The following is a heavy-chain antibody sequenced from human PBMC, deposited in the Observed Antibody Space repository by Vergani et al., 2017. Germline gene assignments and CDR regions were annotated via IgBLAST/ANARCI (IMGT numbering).Heavy chain of an antibody. V-gene: IGHV6-1*01. Sequence: QVQLQQSGPGLVKPSQTLLLSCAISGDTVSSSSAAWNWIRPSPSRGLEWLGRTYYKSKWYNDYAVFVKSRMTINVDTSKNQFSLQLNFVTPDDTAVYYCGRVRGSSGTHFPDYWGQGTLVTVSS. CDR2: TYYKSKWYN. J-gene: IGHJ4*02. CDR3: GRVRGSSGTHFPDY. CDR1: GDTVSSSSAA. D-gene: IGHD6-25*01.